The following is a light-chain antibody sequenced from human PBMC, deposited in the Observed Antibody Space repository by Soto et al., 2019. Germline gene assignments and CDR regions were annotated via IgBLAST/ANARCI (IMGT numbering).Light chain of an antibody. CDR2: GAS. CDR3: QQYGSSPPK. Sequence: EIVLTQSPGTLSLSPGERATLSCRASQSVSSSYLAWYQQKPGQAPRLLIYGASSRATGIPDRFSGSGSGTDFTLTISRLEPEDFAVYYCQQYGSSPPKFGQGTKVEIK. V-gene: IGKV3-20*01. CDR1: QSVSSSY. J-gene: IGKJ1*01.